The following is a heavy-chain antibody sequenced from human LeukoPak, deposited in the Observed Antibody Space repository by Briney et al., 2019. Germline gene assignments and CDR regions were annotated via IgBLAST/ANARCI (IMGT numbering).Heavy chain of an antibody. Sequence: GASVKVSCKASGYTFTGYYVHWVRQAPGQGLEWMGWINPNSGGTNYAQKFQGWVTMTRDTSISTAYMKLSRLRSDDTAVYYCARERDYYDSSGYWFVDAFDIWGQGTMVTVSS. J-gene: IGHJ3*02. CDR2: INPNSGGT. CDR1: GYTFTGYY. V-gene: IGHV1-2*04. CDR3: ARERDYYDSSGYWFVDAFDI. D-gene: IGHD3-22*01.